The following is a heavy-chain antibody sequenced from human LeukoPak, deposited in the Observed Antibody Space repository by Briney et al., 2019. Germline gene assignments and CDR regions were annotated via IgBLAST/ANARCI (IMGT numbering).Heavy chain of an antibody. J-gene: IGHJ4*02. D-gene: IGHD6-13*01. CDR3: AKAGTIRAPFFDY. V-gene: IGHV3-9*01. CDR1: GFTFDDYA. CDR2: ISWNSGSI. Sequence: SLRLSCAASGFTFDDYAMHWVRQAPGKSLEWVSGISWNSGSIGYADSVKGRFTISRDNAKNSLYLQMNSLRAEDTALYYCAKAGTIRAPFFDYWGQGTLVTVSS.